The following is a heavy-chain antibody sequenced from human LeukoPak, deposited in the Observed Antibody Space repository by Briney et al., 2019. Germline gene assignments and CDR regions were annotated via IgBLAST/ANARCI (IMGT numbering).Heavy chain of an antibody. D-gene: IGHD6-13*01. CDR1: GGSISSYY. Sequence: SQTLSLTCTVSGGSISSYYWSWIRQPPGKGLEWLGYIYYSGSTNYNPSLKSRVTISVDTPKNQFSLKLSSVTAADTAVYYCARLLAGTPYYYYYYMDVWGKGTTVTVSS. V-gene: IGHV4-59*01. CDR2: IYYSGST. CDR3: ARLLAGTPYYYYYYMDV. J-gene: IGHJ6*03.